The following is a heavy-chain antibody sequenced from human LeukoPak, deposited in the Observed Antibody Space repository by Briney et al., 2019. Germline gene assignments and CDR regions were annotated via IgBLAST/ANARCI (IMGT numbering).Heavy chain of an antibody. CDR2: INPNSGGT. D-gene: IGHD6-13*01. Sequence: ASVKVSCKASGYTFTGYYMHWVRQALGQGLEWMGWINPNSGGTNYAQKFQGRVTMTRDTSISTAYMELSRLRSDDTAVYYCTTGDSSSWYYFDYWGQGTLVTVSS. CDR3: TTGDSSSWYYFDY. J-gene: IGHJ4*02. V-gene: IGHV1-2*02. CDR1: GYTFTGYY.